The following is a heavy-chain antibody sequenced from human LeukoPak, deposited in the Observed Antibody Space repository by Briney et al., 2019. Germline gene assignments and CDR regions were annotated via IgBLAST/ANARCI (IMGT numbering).Heavy chain of an antibody. J-gene: IGHJ4*02. CDR3: ARDQEYYDSSGYLYYFDY. Sequence: ASVKVSCKASGYTFTGYYMHWVRQAPGQGLEWMGWINPNSGGTNYAQKFQGRVTMTRDTSISTAYMELSRLRSDDTAVYYCARDQEYYDSSGYLYYFDYWGQGTLVTVSS. CDR1: GYTFTGYY. V-gene: IGHV1-2*02. CDR2: INPNSGGT. D-gene: IGHD3-22*01.